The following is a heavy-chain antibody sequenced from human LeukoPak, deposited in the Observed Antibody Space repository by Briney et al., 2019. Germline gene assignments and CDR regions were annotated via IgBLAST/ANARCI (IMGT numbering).Heavy chain of an antibody. Sequence: ASVKVSCKASGYTFTGYYMHWVRQAPGQGLEWMGWINPNSGGTNYAQKFQGRVTMTTDTSTGTAYMELRSLRSDDTAVYYCARDQSSGWYDSHDYWGQGTLVTVSS. J-gene: IGHJ4*02. CDR2: INPNSGGT. CDR1: GYTFTGYY. D-gene: IGHD6-19*01. V-gene: IGHV1-2*02. CDR3: ARDQSSGWYDSHDY.